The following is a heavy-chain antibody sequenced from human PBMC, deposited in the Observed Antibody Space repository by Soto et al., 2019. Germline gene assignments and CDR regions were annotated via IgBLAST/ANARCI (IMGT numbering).Heavy chain of an antibody. CDR2: IYYSGST. CDR3: ARDSPPGDSSGYGPEYYYGMDV. D-gene: IGHD3-22*01. Sequence: PSDTLSLTCTVSGGSISSYYWSWIRQRPGKGLEWIGYIYYSGSTNYNPSLKSRVTISVDTSKNQFSLKLSSVTAADTAVYYCARDSPPGDSSGYGPEYYYGMDVWGQGTTVTVSS. V-gene: IGHV4-59*01. J-gene: IGHJ6*02. CDR1: GGSISSYY.